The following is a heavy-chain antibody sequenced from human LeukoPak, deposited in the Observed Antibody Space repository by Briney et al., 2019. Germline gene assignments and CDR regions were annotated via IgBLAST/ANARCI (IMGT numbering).Heavy chain of an antibody. CDR2: ISTSGDRT. J-gene: IGHJ4*02. Sequence: GGSLRLSCAASGFTFSTYAMTWVRQAPGKGLEWVSGISTSGDRTYYADSVKGRFTISRDNSKNTLYLQMNSLRAEDTAEYYCTRSAVGTSCCTAVDYWGQGTLVTVSS. CDR3: TRSAVGTSCCTAVDY. D-gene: IGHD1-26*01. V-gene: IGHV3-23*01. CDR1: GFTFSTYA.